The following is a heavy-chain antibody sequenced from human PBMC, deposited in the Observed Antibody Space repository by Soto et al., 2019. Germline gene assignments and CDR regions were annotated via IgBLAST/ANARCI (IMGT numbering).Heavy chain of an antibody. J-gene: IGHJ6*02. CDR3: ARDRLMATAGTARHYFGLDV. D-gene: IGHD5-18*01. CDR2: IYYSGNT. Sequence: SETLSLTFTVSGGSIRSGGYYWSWVRQNPRRGLEWIGNIYYSGNTYYNPSLKSRLTISVDTSKNQFSLNLSSVTAADTAVYYCARDRLMATAGTARHYFGLDVWGQGTTVTVSS. CDR1: GGSIRSGGYY. V-gene: IGHV4-31*03.